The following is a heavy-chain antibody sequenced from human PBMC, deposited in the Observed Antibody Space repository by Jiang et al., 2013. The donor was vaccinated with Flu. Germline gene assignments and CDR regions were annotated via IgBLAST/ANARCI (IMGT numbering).Heavy chain of an antibody. V-gene: IGHV5-10-1*04. D-gene: IGHD6-19*01. J-gene: IGHJ3*02. CDR2: IDPSDSYT. CDR3: ARSIAVATDAFDI. CDR1: GYSFTSYW. Sequence: SGYSFTSYWISWVRQMPGKGLEWMGRIDPSDSYTNYSPSFQGQVTISADKSISTAYLQWSSLKASDTAMYYCARSIAVATDAFDIWGQGTMVTVSS.